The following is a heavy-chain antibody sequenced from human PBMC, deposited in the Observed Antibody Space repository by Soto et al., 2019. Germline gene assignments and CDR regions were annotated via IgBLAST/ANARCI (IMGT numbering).Heavy chain of an antibody. CDR3: AGRRGRHRDQNWFDP. J-gene: IGHJ5*02. Sequence: TSETLSLTCTVSGGSISSDYWSWIRQPPGKGLEWIGYVYYSGSTKYNPALKSRVTISVDTSKNQCSLKVSSVTAADTAVYYCAGRRGRHRDQNWFDPWGQGTLVTVSS. D-gene: IGHD2-21*01. CDR2: VYYSGST. V-gene: IGHV4-59*01. CDR1: GGSISSDY.